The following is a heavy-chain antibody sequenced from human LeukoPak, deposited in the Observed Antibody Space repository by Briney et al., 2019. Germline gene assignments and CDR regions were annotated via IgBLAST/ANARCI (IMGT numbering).Heavy chain of an antibody. CDR3: AREALYDFWSGYWDANNWFDP. CDR1: GGSFSGYY. V-gene: IGHV4-34*01. Sequence: SETLSLTCAVYGGSFSGYYWSWIRQPPGKGLEWIGEINHSGSTNYNPSLKSRVTISVDTSKNQFSLKLSSVTAADTAVYYCAREALYDFWSGYWDANNWFDPWGQGPWSPSPQ. J-gene: IGHJ5*02. CDR2: INHSGST. D-gene: IGHD3-3*01.